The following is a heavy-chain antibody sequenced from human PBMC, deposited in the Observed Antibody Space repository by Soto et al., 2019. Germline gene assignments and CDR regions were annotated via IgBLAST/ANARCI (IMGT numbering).Heavy chain of an antibody. CDR2: IDHSGNT. J-gene: IGHJ4*02. Sequence: SETLSLTCGVNADSFSDYYWIWIRQPPGKGLEWIGEIDHSGNTNYSPSLKSRVTMSADTSKNQFSLQVTYVTAADTAVYYCVGGRGRLVGFDYWGQGTLVTVSS. D-gene: IGHD1-26*01. V-gene: IGHV4-34*01. CDR3: VGGRGRLVGFDY. CDR1: ADSFSDYY.